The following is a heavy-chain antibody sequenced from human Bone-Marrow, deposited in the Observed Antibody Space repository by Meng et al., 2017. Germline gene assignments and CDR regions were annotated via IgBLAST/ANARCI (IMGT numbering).Heavy chain of an antibody. V-gene: IGHV1-24*01. CDR2: FDPEDGET. CDR1: GYTLTELS. D-gene: IGHD1-26*01. Sequence: SVTVSCKVCGYTLTELSMHWVRQAPGKGLEWMGGFDPEDGETIYAQKFQGRVTMTEDTSTDTAYMELSSLRSEDTAVYYCAKGSSIYGMDVWGQGTTVTVSS. CDR3: AKGSSIYGMDV. J-gene: IGHJ6*02.